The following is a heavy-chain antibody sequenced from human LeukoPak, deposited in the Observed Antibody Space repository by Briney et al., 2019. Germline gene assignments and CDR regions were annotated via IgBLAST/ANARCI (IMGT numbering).Heavy chain of an antibody. CDR1: GFTFSSYS. CDR2: ISSSSSTI. V-gene: IGHV3-48*04. CDR3: ARDRLTTVVTHYYYYYMDV. J-gene: IGHJ6*03. Sequence: GGSLRLPCAASGFTFSSYSMNWVRQAPGKGLDWGSYISSSSSTIYYADSVKGRFTISRDNAKNSLYLQMNSLRAEDTAVYYCARDRLTTVVTHYYYYYMDVWGKRTRITVSS. D-gene: IGHD4-23*01.